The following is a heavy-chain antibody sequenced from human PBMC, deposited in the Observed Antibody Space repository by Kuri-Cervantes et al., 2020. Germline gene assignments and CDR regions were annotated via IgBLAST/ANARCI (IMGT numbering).Heavy chain of an antibody. Sequence: GGSLRLSCVVSGFTLNDYHMNWIRQASGKGLEWVSSISSSSSYIYYADSVKGRFTISRDNAKNSLYLQMNSLRAEDTAVYYCARDPGYYDFWSGYSSWFDPWGQGTLVTVSS. V-gene: IGHV3-11*06. CDR2: ISSSSSYI. CDR3: ARDPGYYDFWSGYSSWFDP. CDR1: GFTLNDYH. J-gene: IGHJ5*02. D-gene: IGHD3-3*01.